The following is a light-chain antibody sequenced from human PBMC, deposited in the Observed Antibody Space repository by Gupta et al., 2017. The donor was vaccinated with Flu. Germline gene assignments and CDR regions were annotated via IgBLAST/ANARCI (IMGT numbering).Light chain of an antibody. CDR3: MQPLRTPWT. CDR2: LGS. CDR1: QSLLHSNGYNY. J-gene: IGKJ1*01. Sequence: DTVMTQSPLSLPVTPGEPASISCRSSQSLLHSNGYNYLDWYLQKPGQSPRLLIFLGSNRASGVPDRCSGSGSGTDCTLKISRVEAEDVGVYYCMQPLRTPWTFGQGTKVEIK. V-gene: IGKV2-28*01.